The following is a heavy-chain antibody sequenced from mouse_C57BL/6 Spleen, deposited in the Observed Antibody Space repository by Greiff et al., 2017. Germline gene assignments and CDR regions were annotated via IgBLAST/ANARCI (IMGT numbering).Heavy chain of an antibody. CDR3: ARWSGAMDY. CDR2: IYPGDGDT. Sequence: VQLQQSGPELVKPGASVKLSCKASGYAFSSSWMNWVKQRPGTGLEWIGRIYPGDGDTNYNGKFKGKATLTADKSSSTAYMQLNSLTSGDSAVYFCARWSGAMDYWGQGASVTVSS. V-gene: IGHV1-82*01. CDR1: GYAFSSSW. J-gene: IGHJ4*01.